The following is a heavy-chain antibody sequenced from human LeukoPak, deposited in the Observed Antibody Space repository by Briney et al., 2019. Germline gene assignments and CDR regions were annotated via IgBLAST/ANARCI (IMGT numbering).Heavy chain of an antibody. J-gene: IGHJ6*02. CDR3: ARDVSSWYDFGYSYYGMDV. CDR1: GFTFSSYG. Sequence: PGGSLRLSCAASGFTFSSYGMHWVRQAPGKGLEWVAVISYDGSNKYYADSVKGRFTISRDNSKNTLYLQMNSLRAEDTAVYYCARDVSSWYDFGYSYYGMDVWGQGTTVTVSS. D-gene: IGHD6-13*01. CDR2: ISYDGSNK. V-gene: IGHV3-30*03.